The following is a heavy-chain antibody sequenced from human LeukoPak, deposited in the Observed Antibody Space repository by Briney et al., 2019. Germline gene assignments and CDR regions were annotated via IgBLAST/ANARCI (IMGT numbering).Heavy chain of an antibody. J-gene: IGHJ4*02. V-gene: IGHV3-23*01. Sequence: PGGSLRLSCAASGFTFSSYAMSWVRQAPGKGLEWVSAISGSGGSTYYADSVKGRFTISRDNAKNSLYLQMNSLRAEDTAVYYCALAVAGTGWGFDYWGQGTLVTVSS. CDR3: ALAVAGTGWGFDY. D-gene: IGHD6-19*01. CDR1: GFTFSSYA. CDR2: ISGSGGST.